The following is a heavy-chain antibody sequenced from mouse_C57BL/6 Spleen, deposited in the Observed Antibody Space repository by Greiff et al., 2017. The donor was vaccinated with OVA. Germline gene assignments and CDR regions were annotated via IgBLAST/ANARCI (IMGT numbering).Heavy chain of an antibody. V-gene: IGHV1-69*01. CDR3: ALRYHYAMDY. Sequence: VQLQQPGAELVMPGASVKLSCKASGYTFTSYWMHWVKQRPGQGLEWIGEIDPSDSYTNYNQKFKGKSTLTVDKSSSTAYMQLSSLTSEDSAVYYCALRYHYAMDYWGQGTSVTVSS. D-gene: IGHD1-1*01. J-gene: IGHJ4*01. CDR2: IDPSDSYT. CDR1: GYTFTSYW.